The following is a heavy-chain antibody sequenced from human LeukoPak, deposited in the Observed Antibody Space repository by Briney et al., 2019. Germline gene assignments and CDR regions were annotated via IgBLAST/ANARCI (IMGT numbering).Heavy chain of an antibody. J-gene: IGHJ3*02. V-gene: IGHV4-39*07. CDR3: ASNITRIAVAGSAFDI. CDR2: IYYSGST. CDR1: GGSISSSSYY. D-gene: IGHD6-19*01. Sequence: SETLSLTCTVSGGSISSSSYYWGWIRQPPGKGLEWIGSIYYSGSTNYNPSLKSRVTISVDTSKNQFSLKLSSVTAADTAVYYCASNITRIAVAGSAFDIWGQGTMVTVSS.